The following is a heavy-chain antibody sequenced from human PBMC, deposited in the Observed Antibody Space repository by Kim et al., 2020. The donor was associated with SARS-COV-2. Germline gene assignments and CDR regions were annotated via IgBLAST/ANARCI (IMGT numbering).Heavy chain of an antibody. J-gene: IGHJ4*02. Sequence: RFTISRDNSKNPLYLQMNSLRAEDTAVYYCAKEGGYCSSTSCYSDYYFDYWGQGTLVTVSS. D-gene: IGHD2-2*01. V-gene: IGHV3-30*02. CDR3: AKEGGYCSSTSCYSDYYFDY.